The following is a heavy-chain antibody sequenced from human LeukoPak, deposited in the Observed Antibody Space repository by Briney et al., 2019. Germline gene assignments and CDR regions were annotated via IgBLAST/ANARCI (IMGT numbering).Heavy chain of an antibody. CDR2: IKTQSDGERT. V-gene: IGHV3-15*01. J-gene: IGHJ4*02. CDR1: GLTFSKAW. Sequence: GGSLRLSCAASGLTFSKAWMSWVRQAPGKGLEWVGRIKTQSDGERTDHAAPVKGRFIISRDDSKNTLYLQMNSLKTEDTAVYYCTTDLIAVADDDYWGQGTLVTVSS. D-gene: IGHD6-19*01. CDR3: TTDLIAVADDDY.